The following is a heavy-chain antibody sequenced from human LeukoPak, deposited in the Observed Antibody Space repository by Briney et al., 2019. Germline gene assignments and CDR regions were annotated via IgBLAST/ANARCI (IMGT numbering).Heavy chain of an antibody. J-gene: IGHJ4*02. Sequence: PSETLSLTCAVYGGSFSGYYWSWIRQPPGKGLEWIGEINHSGSTNYNPSLKSRVTISVDTSKNQSSLKLSSVTAADTAVYYCARGVNYDFWSGYYPIYFDYWGQGTLVTVSS. V-gene: IGHV4-34*01. CDR3: ARGVNYDFWSGYYPIYFDY. CDR1: GGSFSGYY. CDR2: INHSGST. D-gene: IGHD3-3*01.